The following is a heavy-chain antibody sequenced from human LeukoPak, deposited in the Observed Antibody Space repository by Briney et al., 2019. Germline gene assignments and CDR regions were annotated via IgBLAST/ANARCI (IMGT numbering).Heavy chain of an antibody. Sequence: GGSLRLSCAASGFTFDDYGMSWVRQAPGKRLEWVSGINWNGGSTGYADSVKGRFTISRDNAKNSLYLQMNSLRAEDTALYYCARDWAVYYYDSSGYCGYWGQGTLVTVSS. CDR3: ARDWAVYYYDSSGYCGY. CDR2: INWNGGST. CDR1: GFTFDDYG. D-gene: IGHD3-22*01. J-gene: IGHJ4*02. V-gene: IGHV3-20*04.